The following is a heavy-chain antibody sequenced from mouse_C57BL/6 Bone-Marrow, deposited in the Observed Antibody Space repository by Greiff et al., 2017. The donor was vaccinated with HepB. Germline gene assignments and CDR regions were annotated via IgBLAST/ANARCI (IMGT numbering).Heavy chain of an antibody. V-gene: IGHV1-69*01. D-gene: IGHD1-1*01. J-gene: IGHJ2*01. CDR2: IDPSDSYT. Sequence: QVQLQQPGAELVMPGASVKLSCKASGYTFTSYWIHWVKQRPGQGLEWIGEIDPSDSYTNYNQKFKGKSTLTVDKSSSTAYMQLSSLTSEDSAVYYCARGGTVVARNFDYWGQGTTLTVSS. CDR1: GYTFTSYW. CDR3: ARGGTVVARNFDY.